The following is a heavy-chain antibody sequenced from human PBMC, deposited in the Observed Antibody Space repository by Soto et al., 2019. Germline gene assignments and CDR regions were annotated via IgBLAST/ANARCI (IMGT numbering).Heavy chain of an antibody. CDR2: TRHDGSNT. CDR1: GFNFRGYG. CDR3: ARDGVGATTYFGYFDY. D-gene: IGHD1-26*01. J-gene: IGHJ4*02. V-gene: IGHV3-30*02. Sequence: PGGSLRLSCAASGFNFRGYGMHWVRQAPGKGLEWVAITRHDGSNTYYAESVRGRLTISRDNSNNTLYLQMNSLRVEDTALYYCARDGVGATTYFGYFDYWGQGTPVTVSS.